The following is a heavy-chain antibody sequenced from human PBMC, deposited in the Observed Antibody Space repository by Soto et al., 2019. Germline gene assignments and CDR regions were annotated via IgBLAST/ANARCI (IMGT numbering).Heavy chain of an antibody. V-gene: IGHV5-10-1*01. Sequence: PXESLKISCKGSGYSFTSYWISWVRQMPGKGLEWMGRIDPSDSYTNYSPSFQGHVTISADKSISTAYLQWSSLKASDTAMYYCARPTVMVRGVITAYYYYGMDVWGQGTTVTSP. CDR3: ARPTVMVRGVITAYYYYGMDV. CDR2: IDPSDSYT. D-gene: IGHD3-10*01. J-gene: IGHJ6*02. CDR1: GYSFTSYW.